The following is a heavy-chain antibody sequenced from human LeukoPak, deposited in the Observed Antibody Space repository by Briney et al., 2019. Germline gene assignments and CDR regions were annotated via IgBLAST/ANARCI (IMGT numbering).Heavy chain of an antibody. J-gene: IGHJ4*02. Sequence: PGGSLRLSCAASGFTFSSYGMHWVRQAPGKGLEWVAFIRYDGSNKYYADSVKGRFTISRDNSKNTLYLQMNSLRAEDTAVYYCAKDAVTVRGVIITGDYWGQGTLVTVSS. V-gene: IGHV3-30*02. D-gene: IGHD3-10*01. CDR2: IRYDGSNK. CDR3: AKDAVTVRGVIITGDY. CDR1: GFTFSSYG.